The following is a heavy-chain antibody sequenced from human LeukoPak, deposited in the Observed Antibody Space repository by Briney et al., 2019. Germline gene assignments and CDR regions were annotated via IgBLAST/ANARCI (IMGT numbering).Heavy chain of an antibody. J-gene: IGHJ4*02. CDR3: TKIISASGTDY. Sequence: GGSLRLSCAASGFTFSSYAMSWVRQAPGKGLEWVSGISGSGFTTYYADSVKGRFTISRDNSKNTLYLQMNSLRAEDTAIYYCTKIISASGTDYWGQGTLVTVSS. CDR1: GFTFSSYA. CDR2: ISGSGFTT. D-gene: IGHD6-13*01. V-gene: IGHV3-23*01.